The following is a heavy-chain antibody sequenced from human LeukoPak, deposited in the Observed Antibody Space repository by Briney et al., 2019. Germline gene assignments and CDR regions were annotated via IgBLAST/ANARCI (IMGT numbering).Heavy chain of an antibody. CDR2: VSAGHHA. V-gene: IGHV3-13*01. CDR1: GFTLGGHD. Sequence: GGSLRLSCTASGFTLGGHDMHWVRQTTGGGREWVAAVSAGHHAFYAGSVKGRFTVSREDAKNSLYLQMNRLRAGDTAVYYCVREARGYHYTYFDYWGQGSLVTVSS. CDR3: VREARGYHYTYFDY. D-gene: IGHD5-18*01. J-gene: IGHJ4*02.